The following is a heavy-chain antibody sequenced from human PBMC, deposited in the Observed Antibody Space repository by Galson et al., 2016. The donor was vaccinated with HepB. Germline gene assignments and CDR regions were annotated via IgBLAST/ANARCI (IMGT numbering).Heavy chain of an antibody. J-gene: IGHJ6*04. V-gene: IGHV1-18*01. CDR1: GYTFSNYG. CDR2: INTFDGDT. D-gene: IGHD4-11*01. Sequence: SVKVSCKASGYTFSNYGIAWVRQAPGQGLEWLGWINTFDGDTNSAQNLQGRATMTTDPSTSTVYLELRGLTPGDTAVYYCARDADYLGVGVWGKGTTVIVSS. CDR3: ARDADYLGVGV.